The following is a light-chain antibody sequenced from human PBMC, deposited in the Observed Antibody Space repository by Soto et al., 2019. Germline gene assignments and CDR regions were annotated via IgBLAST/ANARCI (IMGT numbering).Light chain of an antibody. J-gene: IGLJ1*01. CDR2: DVS. V-gene: IGLV2-11*01. CDR1: SSDVGGYNY. Sequence: QSALTQPRSVSGSPGQSVTISCTGTSSDVGGYNYVSWYQQHPGKAPKLMNYDVSKRPSGVPDRFSGSKSGNTASLTISGLQAEDDADYYCCSYAGSYTYVFGTGTKVTVL. CDR3: CSYAGSYTYV.